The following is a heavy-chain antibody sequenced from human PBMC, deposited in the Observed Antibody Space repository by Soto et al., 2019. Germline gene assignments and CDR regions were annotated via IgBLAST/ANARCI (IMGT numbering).Heavy chain of an antibody. V-gene: IGHV4-59*02. J-gene: IGHJ4*02. CDR1: GGAVSNCN. CDR2: FYNSGTT. CDR3: AREALEAVYFDF. D-gene: IGHD6-13*01. Sequence: SERLALTCSDSGGAVSNCNSSWIRQPPGKGLEWIGVFYNSGTTNYNPSLKSRVTISVDTSKNQFSLRLRSLTVADTAVYYCAREALEAVYFDFWGQGTPVTVSS.